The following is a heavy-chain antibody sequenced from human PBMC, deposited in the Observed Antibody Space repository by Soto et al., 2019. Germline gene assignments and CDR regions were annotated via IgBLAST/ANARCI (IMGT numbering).Heavy chain of an antibody. CDR1: GDSVSSNSAA. CDR3: ARGGDFWSGYYGYYYYGMDV. Sequence: SQTLSLTCAISGDSVSSNSAAWNWIRQSPSRGLEWLGRTYYRSKWYNDYAVSVKSRITINPDTSKNQFSLQLNSVTPEDTAVYYCARGGDFWSGYYGYYYYGMDVWGQGTTVTVSS. D-gene: IGHD3-3*01. J-gene: IGHJ6*02. CDR2: TYYRSKWYN. V-gene: IGHV6-1*01.